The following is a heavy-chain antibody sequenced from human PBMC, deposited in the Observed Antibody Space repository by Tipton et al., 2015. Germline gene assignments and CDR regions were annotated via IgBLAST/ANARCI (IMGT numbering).Heavy chain of an antibody. V-gene: IGHV5-51*01. Sequence: QLVQSGAEVKKSGESLKISCKGSGYSFTSYWIGWVRQMPGKGLEWMGIIYPGDSDTRYSPSFQGQVTISADRSISTAYLQWSSLKASDTAVYYCARRLPYFEWSKVYYFDYWGQGSPVTVSP. CDR1: GYSFTSYW. J-gene: IGHJ4*02. CDR3: ARRLPYFEWSKVYYFDY. D-gene: IGHD3-9*01. CDR2: IYPGDSDT.